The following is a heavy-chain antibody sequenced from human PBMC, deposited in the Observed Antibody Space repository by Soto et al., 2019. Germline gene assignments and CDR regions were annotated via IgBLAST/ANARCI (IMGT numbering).Heavy chain of an antibody. J-gene: IGHJ4*02. D-gene: IGHD5-12*01. V-gene: IGHV4-31*03. CDR1: GGSISSGDYY. CDR3: ARYSVATIRFFDY. Sequence: SETLSLTCTVSGGSISSGDYYWSWIRQHPGKGLEWIGFIYYSGSTYYNPSLKSRVTISVDTSKSQFSLRLSSVTAADTAVYFCARYSVATIRFFDYWGQGTLVTVSS. CDR2: IYYSGST.